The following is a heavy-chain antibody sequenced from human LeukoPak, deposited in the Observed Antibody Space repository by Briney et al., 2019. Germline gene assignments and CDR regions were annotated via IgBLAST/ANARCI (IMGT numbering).Heavy chain of an antibody. CDR2: IKQDGGEK. CDR1: GSTISSNW. Sequence: GGSLRLSCTASGSTISSNWMSWVRQAPGRGLEWVANIKQDGGEKYYVDSVKGRFTISRDNAKNSLYLQMNSLRAEDTAIYYCARGDFGVVTHFDYWGQGTLVTVSS. D-gene: IGHD3-3*01. CDR3: ARGDFGVVTHFDY. J-gene: IGHJ4*02. V-gene: IGHV3-7*01.